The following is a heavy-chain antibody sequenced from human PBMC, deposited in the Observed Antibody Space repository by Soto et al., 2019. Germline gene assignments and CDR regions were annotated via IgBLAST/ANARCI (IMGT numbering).Heavy chain of an antibody. CDR2: IYYSGST. Sequence: SETLSLTCTVSGGSISSGGYYWSWIRQHPGKGLEWIGYIYYSGSTYYNPSLKSRVTISVDTSKNQFSLKLSSVTAADTAVYYCARADVLRYFGNFDYWGKGTLVTVSS. J-gene: IGHJ4*02. CDR1: GGSISSGGYY. CDR3: ARADVLRYFGNFDY. D-gene: IGHD3-9*01. V-gene: IGHV4-31*03.